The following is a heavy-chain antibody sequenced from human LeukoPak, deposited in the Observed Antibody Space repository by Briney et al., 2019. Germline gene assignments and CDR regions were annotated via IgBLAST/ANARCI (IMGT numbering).Heavy chain of an antibody. CDR2: IIPIFGTA. CDR1: GGTFSSYG. Sequence: SVKVSCKASGGTFSSYGISWVRQALGQGLEWMGGIIPIFGTANYAQKFQGRVTIITDESTSTAHMELSSLRSDDTAVYYCPRALERLGGDYWGQGTLVTVSS. D-gene: IGHD1-1*01. V-gene: IGHV1-69*05. J-gene: IGHJ4*02. CDR3: PRALERLGGDY.